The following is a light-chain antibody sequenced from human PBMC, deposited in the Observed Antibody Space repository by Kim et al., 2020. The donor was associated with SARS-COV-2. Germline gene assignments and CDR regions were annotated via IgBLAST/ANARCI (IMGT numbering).Light chain of an antibody. CDR1: QSGSSN. CDR3: QQYNNWPPPYT. V-gene: IGKV3-15*01. Sequence: SPGERATLSCRASQSGSSNLAWYQQKPGQAPRPLIYGASTRASGIPARFSGSGSGTEFTLTISSLQSEDFAVYYCQQYNNWPPPYTFGQGTKLEI. CDR2: GAS. J-gene: IGKJ2*01.